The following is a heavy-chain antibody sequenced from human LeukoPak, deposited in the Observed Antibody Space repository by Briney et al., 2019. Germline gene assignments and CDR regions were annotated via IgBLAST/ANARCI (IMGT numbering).Heavy chain of an antibody. CDR3: AKDSPILTD. J-gene: IGHJ3*01. Sequence: GGSLRLSCAASGFSFGTHGMSWVRQGPGKGLEWVSALDGSGASIYYADSVKGRFTISRDNFKNTLFLQMNSLRAEDTAVYYCAKDSPILTDWGQGTMVTVSS. D-gene: IGHD3-9*01. CDR2: LDGSGASI. V-gene: IGHV3-23*01. CDR1: GFSFGTHG.